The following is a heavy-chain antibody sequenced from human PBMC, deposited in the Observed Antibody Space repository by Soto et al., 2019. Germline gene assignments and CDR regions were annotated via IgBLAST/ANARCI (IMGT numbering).Heavy chain of an antibody. CDR3: ARDTGDSSGYYYFDY. D-gene: IGHD3-22*01. J-gene: IGHJ4*02. CDR2: INPNSGGT. CDR1: GYTFTGYY. V-gene: IGHV1-2*02. Sequence: ASVKVSCKASGYTFTGYYMHWVRQAPGQGLEWMGWINPNSGGTNYAQKFQGRVTMTRDTSISTAYMELGRLRSDDTAVYYCARDTGDSSGYYYFDYWGQGTLVTVSS.